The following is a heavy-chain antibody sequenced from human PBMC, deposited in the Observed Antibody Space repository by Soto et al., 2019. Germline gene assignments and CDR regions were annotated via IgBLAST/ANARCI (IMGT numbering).Heavy chain of an antibody. CDR3: ATCRRGLGYYGMDV. Sequence: EVQLLESGGGLVQPGGSLRLSCAASGFTFSSYAMKWVRQAPGKGLEWVSLIGESGTPTYYADAVKGRFTISRDNSGNTMFLEMYSLRAEDTAVYYCATCRRGLGYYGMDVWGKGTTVTVSS. J-gene: IGHJ6*04. CDR2: IGESGTPT. CDR1: GFTFSSYA. V-gene: IGHV3-23*01. D-gene: IGHD3-16*01.